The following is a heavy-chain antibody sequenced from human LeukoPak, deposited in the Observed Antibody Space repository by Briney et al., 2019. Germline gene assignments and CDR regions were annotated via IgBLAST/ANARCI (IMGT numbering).Heavy chain of an antibody. D-gene: IGHD3-22*01. CDR3: ARDPSYYYDSSGSNHAFDI. J-gene: IGHJ3*02. CDR2: IYSGGST. Sequence: GGSLRLSCAASGFTVSSNYMSWVRQAPGKGLEWVSVIYSGGSTYYADSVKGRFTISRDNSKNTLYLQMNSLRAEDTAVYYCARDPSYYYDSSGSNHAFDIWGQGTMVTVSS. CDR1: GFTVSSNY. V-gene: IGHV3-66*01.